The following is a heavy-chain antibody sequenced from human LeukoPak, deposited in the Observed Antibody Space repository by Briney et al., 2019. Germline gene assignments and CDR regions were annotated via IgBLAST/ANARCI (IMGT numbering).Heavy chain of an antibody. CDR3: ATKAPGTSGAFDN. Sequence: GGSLRLSCAGAGLTFNTYDLSWVRQAPGKGLVWVSGFINLNGRTYYADSVKGRFTIFSDNSENRMTLQMSSLSAEATARHYSATKAPGTSGAFDNWGHGITVTVSS. V-gene: IGHV3-23*01. CDR1: GLTFNTYD. D-gene: IGHD3-10*01. CDR2: FINLNGRT. J-gene: IGHJ3*02.